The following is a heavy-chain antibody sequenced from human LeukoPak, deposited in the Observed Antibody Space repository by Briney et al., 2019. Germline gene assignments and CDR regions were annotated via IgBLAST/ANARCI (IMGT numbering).Heavy chain of an antibody. CDR3: ARGQGYSYDGYYLDY. CDR1: GYTFTNYY. Sequence: GTSVNVSCKSSGYTFTNYYIHWVRQAPGQGLEWVGIIHPSGGSTSYAQNFQGRVTMTRDTSTSTVYMELSSLRSEDTAVYYCARGQGYSYDGYYLDYWGQGTLVTVSS. D-gene: IGHD5-18*01. V-gene: IGHV1-46*01. CDR2: IHPSGGST. J-gene: IGHJ4*02.